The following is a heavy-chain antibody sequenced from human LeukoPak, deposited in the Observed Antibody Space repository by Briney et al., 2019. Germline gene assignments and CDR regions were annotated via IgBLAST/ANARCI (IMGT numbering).Heavy chain of an antibody. CDR3: ARDSPGYDIPYAFDI. D-gene: IGHD3-9*01. CDR1: GFTFSSYS. CDR2: ITASGTAM. Sequence: GGSLRLSCAASGFTFSSYSMNWVRQAPGKGLEWVSHITASGTAMFYADSVKGRFTISRDNAKNSLYLQMNSLRDEDTAVYYCARDSPGYDIPYAFDIWGQGTMVTVSS. V-gene: IGHV3-48*02. J-gene: IGHJ3*02.